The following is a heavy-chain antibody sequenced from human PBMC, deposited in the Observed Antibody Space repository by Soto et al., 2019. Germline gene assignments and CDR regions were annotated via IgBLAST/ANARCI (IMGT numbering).Heavy chain of an antibody. Sequence: QVQLVESGGGVVKPGRSLRLSCAASGLTFRSYGMHWVRQAPGKGLEWVALMSFDGSNKYYADSVRGRFTISSDNSKSTLYLQMDILRPEDTAVYYCAKEFGWELQLSHPYYNSGMDVWGQGTTVTVSS. CDR3: AKEFGWELQLSHPYYNSGMDV. CDR2: MSFDGSNK. V-gene: IGHV3-33*03. J-gene: IGHJ6*02. D-gene: IGHD1-1*01. CDR1: GLTFRSYG.